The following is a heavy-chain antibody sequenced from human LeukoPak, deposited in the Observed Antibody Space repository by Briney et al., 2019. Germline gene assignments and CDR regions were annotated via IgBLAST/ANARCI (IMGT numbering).Heavy chain of an antibody. CDR3: ARPTYYYDSSGYLIDY. CDR2: IKQDGSEK. V-gene: IGHV3-7*01. D-gene: IGHD3-22*01. Sequence: GGSLRLSCAASGFTFSDYYMSWIRQAPGKGLEWVANIKQDGSEKYYVDSVKGRFTISRDNAKNSLYLQMNSLRAEDTAVYYCARPTYYYDSSGYLIDYWGQGTLVTVSS. J-gene: IGHJ4*02. CDR1: GFTFSDYY.